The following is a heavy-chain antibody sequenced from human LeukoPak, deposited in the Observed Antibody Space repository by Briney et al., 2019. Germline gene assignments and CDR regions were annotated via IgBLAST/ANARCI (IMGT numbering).Heavy chain of an antibody. Sequence: GGSLRLSCAASGFIFSNYAMHWVRQAPGKGLEWVSVIYSGGSTYYADSVKGRFTISRDNSKNTLYLQMNSLRAEDTAVYYCARDSGYSSSWYPIDYWGQGTLVTVSS. D-gene: IGHD6-13*01. V-gene: IGHV3-53*01. CDR1: GFIFSNYA. CDR2: IYSGGST. CDR3: ARDSGYSSSWYPIDY. J-gene: IGHJ4*02.